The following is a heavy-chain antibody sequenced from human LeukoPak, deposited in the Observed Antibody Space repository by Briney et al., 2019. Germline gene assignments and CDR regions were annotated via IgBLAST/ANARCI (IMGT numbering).Heavy chain of an antibody. CDR2: IYYSGST. V-gene: IGHV4-59*01. CDR1: GVSLSSYY. Sequence: SETLSLTRTVSGVSLSSYYWTWIRQPPGKGLEWIGYIYYSGSTDYNPSLKSRVTISVVTSKNPFSLKLSSVTAADTAVYYCAGCGYSYGGGYYCYSMDVWGKGTTVTVSS. J-gene: IGHJ6*03. CDR3: AGCGYSYGGGYYCYSMDV. D-gene: IGHD5-18*01.